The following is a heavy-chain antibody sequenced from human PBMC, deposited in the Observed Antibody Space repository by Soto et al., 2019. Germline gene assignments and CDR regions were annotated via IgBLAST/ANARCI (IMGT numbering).Heavy chain of an antibody. V-gene: IGHV4-59*08. CDR3: ARRTHQLDIYYYYGMDV. D-gene: IGHD2-2*01. CDR2: ISFTGST. CDR1: GGSISSYY. J-gene: IGHJ6*02. Sequence: QVQLQESGPGLVKPSETLSLTCTVSGGSISSYYWSWIRQSPGKGLEWIGYISFTGSTNYNPSLKSRVTMSIDASKSQVSLNLSSVTAADTAVYYCARRTHQLDIYYYYGMDVWGQGTTITVSS.